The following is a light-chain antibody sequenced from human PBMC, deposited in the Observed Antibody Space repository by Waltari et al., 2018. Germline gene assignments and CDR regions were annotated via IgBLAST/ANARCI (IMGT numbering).Light chain of an antibody. CDR1: SSGVGPNYF. J-gene: IGLJ2*01. V-gene: IGLV2-23*01. CDR3: CSYATYSPVL. CDR2: EGS. Sequence: QSALTQPASVSGSPGQSITISCTVTSSGVGPNYFVSWYQHHPGKAPKLIIYEGSKRPSGISNRFSGFRAGNMASLTISGLQAEDEADYYCCSYATYSPVLLGGGTKLTVL.